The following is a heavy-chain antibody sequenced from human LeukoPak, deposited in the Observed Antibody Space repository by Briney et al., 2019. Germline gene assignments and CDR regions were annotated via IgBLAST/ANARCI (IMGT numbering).Heavy chain of an antibody. J-gene: IGHJ6*03. CDR3: ARERGSSSSLYYYYYMDV. CDR1: GGTFSSYA. CDR2: IIPIFGTA. D-gene: IGHD6-6*01. Sequence: ASVKVSCKASGGTFSSYAISWVRQAPGQGPEWMGGIIPIFGTANYAQKFQGRVTITTDESTSTAYMELSSLRSEDTAVYYCARERGSSSSLYYYYYMDVWGKGTTVTVSS. V-gene: IGHV1-69*05.